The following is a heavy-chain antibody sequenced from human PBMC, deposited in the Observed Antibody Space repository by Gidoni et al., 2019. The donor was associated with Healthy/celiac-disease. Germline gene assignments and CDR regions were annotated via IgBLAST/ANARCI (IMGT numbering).Heavy chain of an antibody. D-gene: IGHD5-18*01. CDR1: GGSVSRGSYY. J-gene: IGHJ4*02. V-gene: IGHV4-61*01. Sequence: QVQLQESGPGLVKPSETLSLTCTVSGGSVSRGSYYWSWIRQPPGKGLEWIWYIYYSGSTNYNPSLKSRVTISVDTSKIQFSLKLSSVIAADTAVYYCARGSHVDTAMGSSPPCFDYWGQGTLVTVSS. CDR3: ARGSHVDTAMGSSPPCFDY. CDR2: IYYSGST.